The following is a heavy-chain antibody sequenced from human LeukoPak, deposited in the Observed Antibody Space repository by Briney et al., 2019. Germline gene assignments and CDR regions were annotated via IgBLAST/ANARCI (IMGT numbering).Heavy chain of an antibody. CDR2: VYYSGST. D-gene: IGHD1-1*01. CDR3: ARHILDSSGSMTDLPFVN. V-gene: IGHV4-39*01. J-gene: IGHJ4*02. Sequence: SETLSLTRTVSGGSLSSSGYYWGWIRQTPGEGLEWLGSVYYSGSTYLKPSLKSRVTISVDPSKNQFSLKLSSVTAADTSLYYCARHILDSSGSMTDLPFVNWGQGTLVTV. CDR1: GGSLSSSGYY.